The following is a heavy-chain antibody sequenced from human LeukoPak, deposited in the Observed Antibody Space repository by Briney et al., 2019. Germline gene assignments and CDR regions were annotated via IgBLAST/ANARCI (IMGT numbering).Heavy chain of an antibody. CDR2: IRYDGSNK. J-gene: IGHJ6*03. CDR1: GFTFSSYG. CDR3: AKDLVRGVDYYYYMDV. Sequence: GGSLRLSCAASGFTFSSYGMHWVRQAPGKGLEWVAFIRYDGSNKYYADSVKGRFTISRDNSKNTLYLQMNSLRAEDTAVYYCAKDLVRGVDYYYYMDVWGKGTTVTVSS. V-gene: IGHV3-30*02. D-gene: IGHD3-10*01.